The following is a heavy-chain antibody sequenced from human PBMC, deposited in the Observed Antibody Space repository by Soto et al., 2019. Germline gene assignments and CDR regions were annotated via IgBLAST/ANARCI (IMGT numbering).Heavy chain of an antibody. J-gene: IGHJ4*02. Sequence: ESGGGVVQPGRSLRLSCAASGFTFSDYAMHWVRQAPGKGLEWVAVVSHDGRNTHYADSVKGRFTISSDSSKNTVSLEMTSLRAEDTAVYYCAKGGRQWLVTSDFNYWGQGALVTVSS. D-gene: IGHD6-19*01. CDR3: AKGGRQWLVTSDFNY. CDR2: VSHDGRNT. V-gene: IGHV3-30*18. CDR1: GFTFSDYA.